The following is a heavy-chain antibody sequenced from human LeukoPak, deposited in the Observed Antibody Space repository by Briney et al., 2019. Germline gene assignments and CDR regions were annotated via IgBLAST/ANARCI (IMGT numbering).Heavy chain of an antibody. V-gene: IGHV3-15*01. J-gene: IGHJ6*02. CDR2: IKSKTDGGTT. Sequence: GGSLRLSCAASGFTFSNAWMSWVRQAPGKGLEGVGRIKSKTDGGTTDYAAPVKGRFTISRDDSKNTLYLQMNSLKTEDTAVYYCTTVVLRYFDWLPYYGMDVWGQGTTVTVSS. CDR1: GFTFSNAW. D-gene: IGHD3-9*01. CDR3: TTVVLRYFDWLPYYGMDV.